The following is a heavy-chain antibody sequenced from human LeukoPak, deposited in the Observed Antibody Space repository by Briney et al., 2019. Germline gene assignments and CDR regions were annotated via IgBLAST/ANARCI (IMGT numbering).Heavy chain of an antibody. J-gene: IGHJ4*02. CDR3: AREAIAAGKNFDY. CDR1: GYAIIGHY. Sequence: ASVKVSCKASGYAIIGHYMHWVREAPGQGLEWMGTIHPDGDTTTYAQKFQGRVTMTRDTSTSRFYMDLSSLRSEDTAVYYCAREAIAAGKNFDYWGQGTLVTISS. D-gene: IGHD6-25*01. CDR2: IHPDGDTT. V-gene: IGHV1-46*01.